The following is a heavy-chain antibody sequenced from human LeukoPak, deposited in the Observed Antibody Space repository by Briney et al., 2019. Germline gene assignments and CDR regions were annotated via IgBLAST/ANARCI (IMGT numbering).Heavy chain of an antibody. CDR2: ISLAGQT. CDR1: GGSISGTNW. V-gene: IGHV4-4*02. Sequence: PSGTLSLTCGVSGGSISGTNWWSWVRQPPGKGLEWIGEISLAGQTNYNPSLNGRVTMSLDKSSNQLSLNLTSVTAADTATYYCSRESGAFCPFGSWGQGTLVIVSS. CDR3: SRESGAFCPFGS. J-gene: IGHJ4*02. D-gene: IGHD1-26*01.